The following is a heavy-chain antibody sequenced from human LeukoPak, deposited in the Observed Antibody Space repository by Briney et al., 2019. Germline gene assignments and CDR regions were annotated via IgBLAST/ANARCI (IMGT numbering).Heavy chain of an antibody. V-gene: IGHV1-46*01. D-gene: IGHD6-13*01. CDR2: INPSGGST. CDR3: ARGILIAAAGTSCFDY. J-gene: IGHJ4*02. Sequence: ASVKVSCKASGYTFTSYYMHWVRQAPGQGLEWMGLINPSGGSTSYAQKFQGRVTMTRDTSTSTVYMELSSLRSEDTAVYYCARGILIAAAGTSCFDYWGQGTLVTVSS. CDR1: GYTFTSYY.